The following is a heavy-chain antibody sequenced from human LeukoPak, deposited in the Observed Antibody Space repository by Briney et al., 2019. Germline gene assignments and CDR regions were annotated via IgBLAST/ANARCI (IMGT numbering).Heavy chain of an antibody. CDR3: ARRKTYSSSWYPFDS. J-gene: IGHJ4*02. CDR1: GDSINYSTYY. V-gene: IGHV4-39*07. D-gene: IGHD6-13*01. CDR2: IYYSGST. Sequence: SETLSLTCSVSGDSINYSTYYWGWIRQPPGKGLEWIGSIYYSGSTYYNPSLKSRVTISVDTSKNQFSLNLGSATAADTAVYYCARRKTYSSSWYPFDSWGQGTLVTVSS.